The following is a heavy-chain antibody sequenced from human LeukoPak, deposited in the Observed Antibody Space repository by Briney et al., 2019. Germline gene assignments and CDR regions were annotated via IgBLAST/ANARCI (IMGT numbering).Heavy chain of an antibody. CDR2: IGNSGGDT. CDR3: AKRGGESSGWGPFDY. J-gene: IGHJ4*02. CDR1: GFTFTTYA. D-gene: IGHD6-19*01. Sequence: TGGSPRLSCAASGFTFTTYAMCWVRQAPGKGLEWVSCIGNSGGDTVYADSVRGRFTVSRDTSRNTLFLEMNSLRAEDTAIYYCAKRGGESSGWGPFDYWGQGTLVTVSS. V-gene: IGHV3-23*01.